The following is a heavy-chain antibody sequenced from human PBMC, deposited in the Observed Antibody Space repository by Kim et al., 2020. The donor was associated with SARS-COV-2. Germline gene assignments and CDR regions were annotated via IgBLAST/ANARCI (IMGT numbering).Heavy chain of an antibody. CDR2: MNPNSGNT. Sequence: ASVKVSCKASGYTFTSYDINWVRQATGQGLEWMGWMNPNSGNTGYAQKFQGRVTMTRNTSISTAYMELSSLRSEDTAVYYCARDVEMALNWFDPWGQGTLVTVSS. J-gene: IGHJ5*02. CDR1: GYTFTSYD. V-gene: IGHV1-8*01. CDR3: ARDVEMALNWFDP.